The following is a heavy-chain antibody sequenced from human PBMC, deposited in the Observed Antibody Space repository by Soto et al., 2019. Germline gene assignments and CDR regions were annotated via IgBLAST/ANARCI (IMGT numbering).Heavy chain of an antibody. CDR1: GFTFSSYD. CDR3: ARESGSSSKEFDY. J-gene: IGHJ4*02. CDR2: IGTAGDT. Sequence: EVQLVESGGGLVQPGGSLRLSCAASGFTFSSYDMHWVRRATGKGLEWVSAIGTAGDTYYPGSVKGRFTISRENAKNSLYLQMNSLRAGDTAVYYCARESGSSSKEFDYWGQGTLVTVSS. D-gene: IGHD6-6*01. V-gene: IGHV3-13*01.